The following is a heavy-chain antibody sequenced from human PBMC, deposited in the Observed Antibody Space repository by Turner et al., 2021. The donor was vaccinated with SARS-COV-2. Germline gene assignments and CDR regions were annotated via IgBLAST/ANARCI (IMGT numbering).Heavy chain of an antibody. CDR1: GFTFSSYG. CDR3: AKVGSGSYYTHFDY. D-gene: IGHD3-10*01. J-gene: IGHJ4*02. V-gene: IGHV3-30*18. CDR2: RSYEGSNK. Sequence: QVQLVESGGGVVQPGRSLRLSCSASGFTFSSYGMHGVRQAPGKGREWVAVRSYEGSNKYYADSVKGRFTISRDNSKKTVYLQMNSLRAEDTAVYDCAKVGSGSYYTHFDYWGQGTLVTVSS.